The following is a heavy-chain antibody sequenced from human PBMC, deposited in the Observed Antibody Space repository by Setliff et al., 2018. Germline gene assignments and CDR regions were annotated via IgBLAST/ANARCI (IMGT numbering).Heavy chain of an antibody. CDR1: GGSFSGYY. CDR3: ARTDYSDGRYSMDV. D-gene: IGHD6-19*01. V-gene: IGHV4-34*01. J-gene: IGHJ6*03. Sequence: SETLSLTCAVYGGSFSGYYWSWIRQPPGKGLEWIGEINHSGSTTYNPSLKSRVTISVDTSKNQFSLKLSSVTAADTAVYYCARTDYSDGRYSMDVWGKGTTVTVSS. CDR2: INHSGST.